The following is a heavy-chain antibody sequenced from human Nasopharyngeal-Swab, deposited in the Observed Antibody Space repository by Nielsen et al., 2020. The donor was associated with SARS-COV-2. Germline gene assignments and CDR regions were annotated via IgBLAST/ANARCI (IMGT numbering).Heavy chain of an antibody. CDR3: ARTSSQYCSGGSCYFPLDY. CDR2: ISSSSSTI. V-gene: IGHV3-48*04. J-gene: IGHJ4*02. CDR1: GFTFSSYS. D-gene: IGHD2-15*01. Sequence: GGSLRLSCAASGFTFSSYSMNWVRQATGKGLEWVSYISSSSSTIYYADSVKGRFTISRDNAKNSLYLQMNSLRAEDTAVYYCARTSSQYCSGGSCYFPLDYWGQGTLVTVSS.